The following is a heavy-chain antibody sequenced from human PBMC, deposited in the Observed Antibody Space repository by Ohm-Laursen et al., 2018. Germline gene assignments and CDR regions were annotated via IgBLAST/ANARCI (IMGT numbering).Heavy chain of an antibody. CDR1: GGTFSSYA. CDR2: IIPIFGTA. V-gene: IGHV1-69*06. Sequence: SSVKVSCKASGGTFSSYAISWVRQAPGQGLEWMGGIIPIFGTANYAQKFQGRVTITADKSTSTAYMELSSLRSEDTAVYYCAREEQWLVRSQFDYWGQGTLVTVSS. D-gene: IGHD6-19*01. CDR3: AREEQWLVRSQFDY. J-gene: IGHJ4*02.